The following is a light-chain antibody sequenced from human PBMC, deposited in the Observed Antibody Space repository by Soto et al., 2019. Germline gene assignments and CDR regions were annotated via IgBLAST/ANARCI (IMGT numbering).Light chain of an antibody. CDR1: SSDVGSYNY. Sequence: QSALTQPASVSGSPGQSITISCTGTSSDVGSYNYVSWYQQHPGKAPKLMIYEVSDRPSGISSRFSGSKSGNTAYLTISGVQPEDEADYHCSSYTTIKTVVFGGGTKLTVL. J-gene: IGLJ2*01. V-gene: IGLV2-14*01. CDR3: SSYTTIKTVV. CDR2: EVS.